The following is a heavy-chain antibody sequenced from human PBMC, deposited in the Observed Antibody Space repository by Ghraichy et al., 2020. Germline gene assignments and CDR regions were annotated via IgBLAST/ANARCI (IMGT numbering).Heavy chain of an antibody. CDR1: GYTFTSYD. CDR2: ISGYNANT. V-gene: IGHV1-18*04. J-gene: IGHJ6*02. Sequence: ASVKVSCKAAGYTFTSYDINWVRQAPGQGLEWMGWISGYNANTNYAQKLQGRVTMTTDTSTSTAYMELRSLRSDDTAVYYCARSGSVAGEPHYYGMDVWGQGTTVTVSS. CDR3: ARSGSVAGEPHYYGMDV. D-gene: IGHD6-19*01.